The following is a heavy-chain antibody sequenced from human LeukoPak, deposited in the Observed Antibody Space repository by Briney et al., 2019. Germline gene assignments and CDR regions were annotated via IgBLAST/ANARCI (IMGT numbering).Heavy chain of an antibody. Sequence: PGESLRLSCTASGFTFSDYYMSWIRQAPGKGLEWVAFIRYDGSNKYYADSVKGRFTISRDNSKNTVYLQTNSLRAEDTAVYYCAGYGGNSFWGQGTLVTVSS. CDR3: AGYGGNSF. CDR1: GFTFSDYY. CDR2: IRYDGSNK. D-gene: IGHD4-23*01. J-gene: IGHJ4*02. V-gene: IGHV3-30*02.